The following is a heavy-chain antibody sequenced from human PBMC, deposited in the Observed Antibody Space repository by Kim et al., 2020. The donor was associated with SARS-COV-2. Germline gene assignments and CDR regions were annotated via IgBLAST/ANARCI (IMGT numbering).Heavy chain of an antibody. CDR3: ARVDVVVVAATPPDY. J-gene: IGHJ4*02. Sequence: ASVKVSCKASGYTFTSYGISWVRRAPGQGLEWMGWISAYNGNTNYAQKLQGRVTMTTDTSTSTAYMELRSLRSDDTAVYYCARVDVVVVAATPPDYWGQGTRVTVSS. V-gene: IGHV1-18*04. CDR2: ISAYNGNT. CDR1: GYTFTSYG. D-gene: IGHD2-15*01.